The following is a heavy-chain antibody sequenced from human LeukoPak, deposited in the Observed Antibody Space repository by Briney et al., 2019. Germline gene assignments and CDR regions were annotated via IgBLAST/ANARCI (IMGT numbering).Heavy chain of an antibody. D-gene: IGHD3-22*01. V-gene: IGHV3-23*01. Sequence: GGSLRLSCAASGFTFSSYAMSWVRQAPGKGLEWVSTISGSGGRTYYADSVKGRLTNSRDNSKNTLYPQMNSLRAEDTAVYYCAKVPHDSSGYYYFDYWGQGTLVTVSS. J-gene: IGHJ4*02. CDR3: AKVPHDSSGYYYFDY. CDR2: ISGSGGRT. CDR1: GFTFSSYA.